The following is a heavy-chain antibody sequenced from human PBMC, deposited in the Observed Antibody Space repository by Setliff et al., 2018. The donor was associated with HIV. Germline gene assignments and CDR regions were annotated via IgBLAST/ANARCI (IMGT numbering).Heavy chain of an antibody. J-gene: IGHJ4*01. CDR3: AKDGISGGSYPPYYFDY. CDR2: INWNGGST. D-gene: IGHD6-19*01. Sequence: GGSLRLSCATSGFTFDDYGMTWVRQAPGKGLEWVSGINWNGGSTGYADSVKGRFTISRDNSKNTLYLQMNGLRVDDTAVYYCAKDGISGGSYPPYYFDYWGHGTLVTVSS. CDR1: GFTFDDYG. V-gene: IGHV3-20*04.